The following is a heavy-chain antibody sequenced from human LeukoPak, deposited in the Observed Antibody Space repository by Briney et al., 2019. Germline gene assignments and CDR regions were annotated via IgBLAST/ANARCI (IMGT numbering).Heavy chain of an antibody. CDR3: ARGGNLATVTTCFDY. CDR1: GYTFTSYD. V-gene: IGHV1-8*03. D-gene: IGHD4-17*01. CDR2: MNPNSGNT. Sequence: ASVKVSCKASGYTFTSYDINWVRQATGQGLEWMGWMNPNSGNTGYAQKFQGRVTITRNTSISTAYMELSGLRSEDTAVYYCARGGNLATVTTCFDYWGQGTLVTVSS. J-gene: IGHJ4*02.